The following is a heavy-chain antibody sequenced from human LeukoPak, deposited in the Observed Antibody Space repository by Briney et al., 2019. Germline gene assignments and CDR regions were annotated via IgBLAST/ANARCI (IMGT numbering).Heavy chain of an antibody. CDR2: ISYDGSNK. Sequence: GGSLRLSCAASGFTFSSYSMNWVRQAPGKGLEWVAVISYDGSNKYYADSVKGRFTISRDNSKNTLYLQMNSLRAEDTAVYYCAKDGLAYDSSGYYHTTYYFDYWGQGTLVTVSS. CDR3: AKDGLAYDSSGYYHTTYYFDY. V-gene: IGHV3-30*18. J-gene: IGHJ4*02. CDR1: GFTFSSYS. D-gene: IGHD3-22*01.